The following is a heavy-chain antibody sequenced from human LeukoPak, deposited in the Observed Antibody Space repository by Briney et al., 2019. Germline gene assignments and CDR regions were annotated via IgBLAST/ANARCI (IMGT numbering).Heavy chain of an antibody. CDR3: ARYSRPRATYSSGWYYDAFDI. D-gene: IGHD6-19*01. CDR1: GGSISSSSYY. CDR2: IYYSGST. Sequence: PSETLSLTRTVSGGSISSSSYYWGWIRQPPGKGLEWIGSIYYSGSTYYNPSLKSRVTISVDTSKNQFSLKLSSVTAADTAVYYCARYSRPRATYSSGWYYDAFDIWGEGTIASASS. V-gene: IGHV4-39*01. J-gene: IGHJ3*02.